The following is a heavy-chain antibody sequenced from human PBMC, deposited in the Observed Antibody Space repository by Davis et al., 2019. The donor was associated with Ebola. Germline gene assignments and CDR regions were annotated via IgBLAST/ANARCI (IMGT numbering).Heavy chain of an antibody. J-gene: IGHJ4*02. CDR3: ARDRGRFGDSYFDY. Sequence: GESLKISCAASGFTFSSDSMNWVRQAPGKGLEWVSYISSSSSTIYYADSVKGRFTISRDNSKNTLYLQMNSLRAEDTAVYYCARDRGRFGDSYFDYWGQGTLVTVSS. CDR1: GFTFSSDS. CDR2: ISSSSSTI. V-gene: IGHV3-48*01. D-gene: IGHD3-10*01.